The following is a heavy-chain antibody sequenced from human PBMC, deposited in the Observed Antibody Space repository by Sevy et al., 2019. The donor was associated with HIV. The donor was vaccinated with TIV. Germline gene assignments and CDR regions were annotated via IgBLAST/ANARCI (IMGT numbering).Heavy chain of an antibody. D-gene: IGHD6-13*01. CDR3: ASEKEQLVLWPYYGMDV. CDR1: GSRFSNYN. J-gene: IGHJ6*02. Sequence: GGCLRLSCAASGSRFSNYNMNWVRQAPGQGLEWVACISNSSSYIYYVDSVKGRFTISRDNAKNSLYLQMNSLRAEDTAMYYCASEKEQLVLWPYYGMDVWGQGTTVTVSS. V-gene: IGHV3-21*01. CDR2: ISNSSSYI.